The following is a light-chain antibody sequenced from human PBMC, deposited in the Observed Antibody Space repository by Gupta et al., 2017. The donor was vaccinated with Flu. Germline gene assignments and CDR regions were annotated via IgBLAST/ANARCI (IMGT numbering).Light chain of an antibody. Sequence: YVLTQPPSLSLSPGQTDSITRGANNIRSTSVHCYQQKQGQAPVLVVYDYSDRPSGIPERFSGSTSENTATPTLRRVEVGDEAHYDCQVWDTSSDRGVFGGGTKLTVL. V-gene: IGLV3-21*02. CDR3: QVWDTSSDRGV. CDR2: DYS. J-gene: IGLJ3*02. CDR1: NIRSTS.